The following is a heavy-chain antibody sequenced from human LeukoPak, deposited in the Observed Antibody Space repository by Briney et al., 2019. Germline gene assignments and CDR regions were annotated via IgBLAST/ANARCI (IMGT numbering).Heavy chain of an antibody. CDR3: ARDYNYGLDY. CDR2: ISIGSGTTT. V-gene: IGHV3-48*01. CDR1: GFTFSSNY. Sequence: GGSLRLSCAASGFTFSSNYMSRVRQAPGKGLEWLSYISIGSGTTTHYADSVKGRFTISRDNAQNSLYLQMNSLRADDTAVYYCARDYNYGLDYWGQGTLVTVSS. J-gene: IGHJ4*02. D-gene: IGHD5-18*01.